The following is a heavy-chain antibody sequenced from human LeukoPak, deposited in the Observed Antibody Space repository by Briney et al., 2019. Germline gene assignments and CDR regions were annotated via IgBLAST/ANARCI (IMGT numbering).Heavy chain of an antibody. J-gene: IGHJ4*02. V-gene: IGHV1-3*04. CDR2: INTGNGDT. Sequence: GASVKVSCKASGYTFTTYAIHWVRQAPGQTLEWLGWINTGNGDTRYSQTFQARVTITRDTSASTAYMELSSLRRKDTAMYYCARDMGSGSLHYWGQGTLVTVSS. CDR1: GYTFTTYA. CDR3: ARDMGSGSLHY. D-gene: IGHD1-26*01.